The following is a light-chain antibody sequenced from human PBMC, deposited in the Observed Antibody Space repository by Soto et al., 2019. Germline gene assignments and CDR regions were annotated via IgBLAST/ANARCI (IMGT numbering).Light chain of an antibody. J-gene: IGLJ2*01. Sequence: QSVLTQPASVSRSPGQSITISCTGTSSDVGGYNYVSWYQQHPGKAPKLMIYEVSNRPSGVSNRFSGSKSGNTASLTISGHQAEDEADYYCSSYTSSSTRVFGGGTKLTVL. CDR2: EVS. CDR3: SSYTSSSTRV. V-gene: IGLV2-14*01. CDR1: SSDVGGYNY.